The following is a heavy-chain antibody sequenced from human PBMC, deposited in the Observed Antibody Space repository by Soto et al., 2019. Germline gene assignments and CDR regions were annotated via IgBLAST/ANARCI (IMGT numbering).Heavy chain of an antibody. J-gene: IGHJ6*02. V-gene: IGHV3-30-3*01. CDR1: GFTFSSYA. CDR2: ISYDGSNK. Sequence: PGGSLRLSCAASGFTFSSYAMHWVRQAPGKGLEWVAVISYDGSNKYYADSVKGRFTISRDNSKNTLYLQMDSLRAEDTAVYYCARDLLIAARRGGSYYYYGMDVWGQGTTVTVSS. D-gene: IGHD6-6*01. CDR3: ARDLLIAARRGGSYYYYGMDV.